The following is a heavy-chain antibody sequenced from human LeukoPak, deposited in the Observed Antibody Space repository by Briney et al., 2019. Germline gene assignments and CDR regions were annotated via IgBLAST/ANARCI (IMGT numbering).Heavy chain of an antibody. CDR2: ISTSSYYI. CDR1: GFSLSSYN. J-gene: IGHJ5*02. Sequence: PGGSLRLSCVASGFSLSSYNMNWVRQAPGKGLEWVSSISTSSYYIYYTDSVRGRFIISRDNAKNSLYLQMNSLRAEDTAVYYCARDPHPWGQGTLVTVSS. CDR3: ARDPHP. V-gene: IGHV3-21*01.